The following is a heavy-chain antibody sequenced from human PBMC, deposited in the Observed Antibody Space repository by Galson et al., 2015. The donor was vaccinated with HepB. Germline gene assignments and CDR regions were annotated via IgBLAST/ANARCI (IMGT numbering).Heavy chain of an antibody. Sequence: SLRLSCAASGFTFSDYYMSWIRQAPGKGLEWVSYISSSGSTIYYADSVKGRFTISRDNAKNSLYLQMNSLRAEDTAVYYCARAGVVPAAMGSTYYYYMDVWGKGTTVTVSS. D-gene: IGHD2-2*01. V-gene: IGHV3-11*01. CDR1: GFTFSDYY. J-gene: IGHJ6*03. CDR2: ISSSGSTI. CDR3: ARAGVVPAAMGSTYYYYMDV.